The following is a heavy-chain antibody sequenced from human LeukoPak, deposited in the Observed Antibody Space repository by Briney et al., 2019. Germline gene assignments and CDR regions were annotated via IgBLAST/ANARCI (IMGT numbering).Heavy chain of an antibody. CDR2: IHTSGRT. D-gene: IGHD4-23*01. J-gene: IGHJ5*02. V-gene: IGHV4-4*07. CDR1: GGSISSYY. Sequence: TTSETLSLTCTVSGGSISSYYWSWIRQPPGKGLEWIGRIHTSGRTNYNPSPKSRATISVDTSKNQFSLKLSSVTAADTAVNYCARDSDSRYGGWFDPWGQGTLVTVSS. CDR3: ARDSDSRYGGWFDP.